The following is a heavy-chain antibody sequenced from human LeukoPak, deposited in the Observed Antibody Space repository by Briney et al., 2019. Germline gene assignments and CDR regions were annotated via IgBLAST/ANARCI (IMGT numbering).Heavy chain of an antibody. D-gene: IGHD3-3*01. V-gene: IGHV4-39*07. CDR2: IYYSGST. CDR3: ARRTTRNAFLARGGYELWSGNKGYFDY. Sequence: PSETLSLTCTVSGGSISSSSYYWGWIRQPPGKGLEWIGSIYYSGSTYYNPSLKSRVTISVDTSKNQFSLKLSSVTAADTAVYYCARRTTRNAFLARGGYELWSGNKGYFDYWGQGTLVAVSS. CDR1: GGSISSSSYY. J-gene: IGHJ4*02.